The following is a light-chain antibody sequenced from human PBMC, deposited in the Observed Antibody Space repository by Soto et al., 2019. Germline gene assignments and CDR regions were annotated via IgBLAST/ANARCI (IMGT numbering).Light chain of an antibody. CDR2: KTS. CDR3: PHFNHYSWT. CDR1: QSISIW. Sequence: DIHMTQSPSTLSASVGDRVTITCRASQSISIWLAWYQQKPVKAPNLLIYKTSSLESGVPSRFRGSGSGTECTLTISRLQPDHLAPYYCPHFNHYSWTFGQGTKVEIK. J-gene: IGKJ1*01. V-gene: IGKV1-5*03.